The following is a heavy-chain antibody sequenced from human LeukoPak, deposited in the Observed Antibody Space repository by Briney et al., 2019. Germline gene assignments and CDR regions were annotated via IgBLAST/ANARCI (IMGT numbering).Heavy chain of an antibody. J-gene: IGHJ4*02. D-gene: IGHD3-22*01. Sequence: PGGPLRLSCIASGFSLSGYAMSWVRQAPGKGLEWVSTISGGGDAAYYADSVKGRFTISRDNSKNTLYLQMNSLRAEDTAVYYCPRKYDSSGYFDYWGRGTLVTVSS. V-gene: IGHV3-23*01. CDR2: ISGGGDAA. CDR1: GFSLSGYA. CDR3: PRKYDSSGYFDY.